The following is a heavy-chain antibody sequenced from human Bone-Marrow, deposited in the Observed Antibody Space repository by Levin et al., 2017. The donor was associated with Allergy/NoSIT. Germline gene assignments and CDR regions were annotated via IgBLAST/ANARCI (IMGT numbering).Heavy chain of an antibody. D-gene: IGHD2-2*01. CDR3: ARDRDIVVVPAAIRYYYYGMDV. V-gene: IGHV3-21*01. Sequence: GGSLRLSCAASGFTFSSYSMNWVRQAPGKGLEWVSSISSSSSYIYYADSVKGRFTISRDNAKNSLYLQMNSLRAEDTAVYYCARDRDIVVVPAAIRYYYYGMDVWGQGTTVTVSS. J-gene: IGHJ6*02. CDR1: GFTFSSYS. CDR2: ISSSSSYI.